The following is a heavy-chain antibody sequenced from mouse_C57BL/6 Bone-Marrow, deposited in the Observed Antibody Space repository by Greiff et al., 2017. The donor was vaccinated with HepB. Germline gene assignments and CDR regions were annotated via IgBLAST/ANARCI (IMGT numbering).Heavy chain of an antibody. CDR2: IWSGGCT. Sequence: QVQLQQLGPGLVQPSQSLSIICTVFGFPLTSYGVHWVRQSPGKGLEWLGVIWSGGCTDYNAAFISRLSISKDNSKSQVFFKMNSLQADDTAIYYCARNPLYYYAMDYWGQGTSVTVSS. CDR1: GFPLTSYG. V-gene: IGHV2-2*01. J-gene: IGHJ4*01. CDR3: ARNPLYYYAMDY. D-gene: IGHD2-3*01.